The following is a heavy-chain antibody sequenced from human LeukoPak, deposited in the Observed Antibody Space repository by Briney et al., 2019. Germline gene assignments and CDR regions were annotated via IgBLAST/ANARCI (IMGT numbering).Heavy chain of an antibody. CDR1: GGTFSSYA. D-gene: IGHD2-2*01. V-gene: IGHV1-69*06. J-gene: IGHJ4*02. CDR3: ATKCSSTSCSYFDY. CDR2: IIPIFGTA. Sequence: SVKVSCKASGGTFSSYAISWVRQAPGKGLEWMGGIIPIFGTANYAQKFQGRVTITADKSTSTAYMELSSLRSEDTAVYYCATKCSSTSCSYFDYWGQGTLVTVSS.